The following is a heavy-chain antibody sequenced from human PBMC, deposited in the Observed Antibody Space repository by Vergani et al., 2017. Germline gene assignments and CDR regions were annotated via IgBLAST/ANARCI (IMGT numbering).Heavy chain of an antibody. J-gene: IGHJ4*02. Sequence: EVQLVESGGGLVQPGGSLKLSCAASGFTFSGSAMHWVRQASGKGWEWVGRIRSKANSYATAYAASVKGRFTNSRDDSKNTAYLQMNSLKTEDTAVYYCTRHEDYDLWSGYPKDHDYWGQGTLVTVSS. CDR3: TRHEDYDLWSGYPKDHDY. V-gene: IGHV3-73*01. CDR2: IRSKANSYAT. CDR1: GFTFSGSA. D-gene: IGHD3-3*01.